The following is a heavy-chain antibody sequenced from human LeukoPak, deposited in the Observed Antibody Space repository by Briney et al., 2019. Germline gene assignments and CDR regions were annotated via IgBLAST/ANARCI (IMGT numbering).Heavy chain of an antibody. CDR3: AREVGYCSSTSCPAIYYYYYYMDV. V-gene: IGHV4-34*01. D-gene: IGHD2-2*01. CDR1: GGSFSGYY. J-gene: IGHJ6*03. CDR2: INHSGST. Sequence: SETLSLTCAVYGGSFSGYYWSWIRQPPGKGLEWIGEINHSGSTNYNPSLKSRVTISVDTSKNQFSLKLSSVTAADTAVYYCAREVGYCSSTSCPAIYYYYYYMDVWGKGTTVTVSS.